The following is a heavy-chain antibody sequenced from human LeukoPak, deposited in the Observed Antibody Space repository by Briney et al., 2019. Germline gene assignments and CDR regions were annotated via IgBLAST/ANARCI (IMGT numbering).Heavy chain of an antibody. J-gene: IGHJ4*02. CDR3: ARMDTAISFDY. CDR2: INHSGST. CDR1: GGSFSGYY. V-gene: IGHV4-34*01. Sequence: MPSETLSLTCAVYGGSFSGYYWSWIRQPPGKGLEWIGEINHSGSTNYNPSLKSRVTISVDTSKNQFSLKLSSVTAADTAVYYCARMDTAISFDYWGQGTLVTVSS. D-gene: IGHD5-18*01.